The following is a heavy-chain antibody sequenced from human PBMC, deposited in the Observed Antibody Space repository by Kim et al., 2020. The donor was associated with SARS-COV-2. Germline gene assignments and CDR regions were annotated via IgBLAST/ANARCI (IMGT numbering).Heavy chain of an antibody. J-gene: IGHJ4*02. D-gene: IGHD3-10*01. CDR3: ASGYYGSVLGY. CDR2: IYYSGST. Sequence: SETLSLTCTVSGGSISSYYWSWIRQPPGKGLEWIGYIYYSGSTNYNPSLKSRVTISVDTSKNQFSLKLSSVTAADTAVYYCASGYYGSVLGYWGQGTLVTVSS. V-gene: IGHV4-59*01. CDR1: GGSISSYY.